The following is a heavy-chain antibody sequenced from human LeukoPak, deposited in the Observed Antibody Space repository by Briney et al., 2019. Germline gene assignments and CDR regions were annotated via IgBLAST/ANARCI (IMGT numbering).Heavy chain of an antibody. V-gene: IGHV3-7*01. Sequence: PGGSLRLSCAAPGFTFSNYWMSWVRQSPEKGLEWVANIKHDGSDKYYLDSVKGRFTVSRDNAKNSLYLQLNSLRVEDTAVYYCARGFADSWGQGTLVTVSS. D-gene: IGHD3-3*01. CDR1: GFTFSNYW. CDR2: IKHDGSDK. J-gene: IGHJ5*01. CDR3: ARGFADS.